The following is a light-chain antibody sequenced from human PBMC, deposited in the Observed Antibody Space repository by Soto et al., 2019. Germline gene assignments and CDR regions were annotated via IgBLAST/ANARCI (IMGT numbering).Light chain of an antibody. J-gene: IGKJ4*01. V-gene: IGKV3D-20*01. Sequence: EIVLTQSPDTLSLYPGERATLSCGASQSVSSSYLAWYQQKPGLAPRLLIYDASGRATGIPDRFSGSGSGTDFTLTISRLEPEDFAVYYCQQFSSYPLTFGGGTKVDIK. CDR3: QQFSSYPLT. CDR1: QSVSSSY. CDR2: DAS.